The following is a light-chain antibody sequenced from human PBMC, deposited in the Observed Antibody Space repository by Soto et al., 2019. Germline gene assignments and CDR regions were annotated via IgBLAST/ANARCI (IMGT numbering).Light chain of an antibody. Sequence: EIVLTQSPGTLSLSPGERATLSCRASQSVSSSYLAWYQQKPGQAPRLLIYGACSRATGIPDRFSGSGSGTDFTLTISRLEPEDFAVYFCQQYGSSPRTFGQGTQVEIK. CDR3: QQYGSSPRT. J-gene: IGKJ1*01. V-gene: IGKV3-20*01. CDR1: QSVSSSY. CDR2: GAC.